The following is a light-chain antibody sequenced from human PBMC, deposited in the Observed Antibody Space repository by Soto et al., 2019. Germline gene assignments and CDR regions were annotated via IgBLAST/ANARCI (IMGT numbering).Light chain of an antibody. J-gene: IGLJ1*01. CDR3: SSYTSSSTWV. CDR1: SSDVGGYNY. CDR2: DVS. Sequence: QSVLTQPASVSGSPGQSITISCTGTSSDVGGYNYVSWYQQHPGKAPKLMIYDVSNRPSGVSNRFSGSKSGNTASLTISGLQAEDEADDYCSSYTSSSTWVFGTGTKLTVL. V-gene: IGLV2-14*01.